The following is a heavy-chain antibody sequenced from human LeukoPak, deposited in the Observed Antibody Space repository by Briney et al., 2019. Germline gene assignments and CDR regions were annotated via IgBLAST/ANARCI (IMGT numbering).Heavy chain of an antibody. J-gene: IGHJ4*02. Sequence: GGSLRLSCAASGFTFSSYSMNWVRQAPGKGLEWVSSISSSSSYIYYADSVKGRFTISRDNANKNSLYLQMNSLRAEDTALYYGAIRGSPMVRNYWGQGTLVTVSS. CDR1: GFTFSSYS. CDR3: AIRGSPMVRNY. CDR2: ISSSSSYI. V-gene: IGHV3-21*01. D-gene: IGHD3-10*01.